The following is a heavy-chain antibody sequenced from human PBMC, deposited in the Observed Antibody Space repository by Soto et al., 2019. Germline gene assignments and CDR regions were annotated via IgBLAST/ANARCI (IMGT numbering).Heavy chain of an antibody. V-gene: IGHV4-34*01. D-gene: IGHD4-4*01. J-gene: IGHJ5*02. CDR1: GGSFSGYY. CDR2: INHSGST. CDR3: ARVRTLRDYSNGRRRRATHPHNWFDP. Sequence: SETLSLTCAVYGGSFSGYYWSWIRQPPGKGLEWIGEINHSGSTNYNPSLKSRVTISVDTSKNQFSLKLSSVTAADTAVYYCARVRTLRDYSNGRRRRATHPHNWFDPWGQGTLVT.